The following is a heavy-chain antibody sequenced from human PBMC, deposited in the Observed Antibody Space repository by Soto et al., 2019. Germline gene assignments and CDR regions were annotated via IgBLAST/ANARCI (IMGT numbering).Heavy chain of an antibody. CDR1: GFTFSSYS. J-gene: IGHJ4*02. Sequence: EVQLVESGGGLVKPGGSLRLSFEASGFTFSSYSMNWVRQAPGKGLEGVSSISTTSNYIYYADSVKGRFTISRDNAKNSLYLQMNSLRAEDTAVYYCAREGSLYDDSVSNCLDYWGQGTLVTVSS. V-gene: IGHV3-21*04. CDR3: AREGSLYDDSVSNCLDY. CDR2: ISTTSNYI. D-gene: IGHD4-17*01.